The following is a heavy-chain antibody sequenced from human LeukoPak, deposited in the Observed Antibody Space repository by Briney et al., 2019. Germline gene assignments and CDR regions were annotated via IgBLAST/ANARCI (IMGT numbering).Heavy chain of an antibody. Sequence: HPGGSLRLSCAASRFTFSTYGMHWVRQAPGKGLEWVAFIRYDGSNKYYADSVKGRFTISRDNSKNTLYLQINSLRAEDAAVYFCAKESTGSTSLDYWGQGTLVTVSS. V-gene: IGHV3-30*02. J-gene: IGHJ4*02. CDR2: IRYDGSNK. D-gene: IGHD1-7*01. CDR1: RFTFSTYG. CDR3: AKESTGSTSLDY.